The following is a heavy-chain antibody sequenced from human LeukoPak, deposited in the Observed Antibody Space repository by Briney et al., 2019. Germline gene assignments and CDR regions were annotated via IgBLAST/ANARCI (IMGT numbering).Heavy chain of an antibody. V-gene: IGHV1-2*02. CDR1: GYTFTGYY. Sequence: ASVKVSCKASGYTFTGYYMHWVRQAPGQGLEWMGWINPNSGGTNYAQKFQGRVTMTRDTSISTAYMELSRLRSDDTAVYYCAREDYYDSSGYYSWWGQGTLVTVSS. CDR3: AREDYYDSSGYYSW. CDR2: INPNSGGT. D-gene: IGHD3-22*01. J-gene: IGHJ4*02.